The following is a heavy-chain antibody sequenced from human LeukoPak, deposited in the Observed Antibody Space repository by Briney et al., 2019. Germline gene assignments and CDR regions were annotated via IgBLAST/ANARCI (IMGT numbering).Heavy chain of an antibody. CDR2: INPNSGGT. Sequence: ASVKVSCKASGYTFTGYYMHWVRQAPGQGLEWMGWINPNSGGTNYAQKFRGRVTMTRDTSISTAYMELSRLRSDDTAVYYCARVSVPAATPYYFDYWGQGTLVTVSS. J-gene: IGHJ4*02. D-gene: IGHD2-2*02. CDR3: ARVSVPAATPYYFDY. CDR1: GYTFTGYY. V-gene: IGHV1-2*02.